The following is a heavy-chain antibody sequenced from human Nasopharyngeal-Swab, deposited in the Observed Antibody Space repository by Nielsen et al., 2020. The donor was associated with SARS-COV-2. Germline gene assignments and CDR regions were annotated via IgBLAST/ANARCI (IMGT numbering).Heavy chain of an antibody. D-gene: IGHD3-3*01. Sequence: WIPQPPGKGLEWIGRMHTSTTTSYNPSLKSRVTISVDKSKNQFSLKLSSVTAADTAVYYCARMIFGVANAGIDVWGQGATVTVSS. CDR2: MHTSTTT. CDR3: ARMIFGVANAGIDV. V-gene: IGHV4-61*02. J-gene: IGHJ6*02.